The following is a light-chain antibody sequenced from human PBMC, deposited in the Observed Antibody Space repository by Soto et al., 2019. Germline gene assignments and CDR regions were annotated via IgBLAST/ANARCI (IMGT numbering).Light chain of an antibody. J-gene: IGKJ1*01. CDR2: AAS. CDR3: QQTYNAPWT. Sequence: DIQLTQSPSSLSASVGDRVTITCRASLSISNYLNWFQQKPMKAPKLLIFAASTLQSGDSTRFTGSGSGTDFTLTITSWQTEDSATYYCQQTYNAPWTFGRGTKVDIK. CDR1: LSISNY. V-gene: IGKV1-39*01.